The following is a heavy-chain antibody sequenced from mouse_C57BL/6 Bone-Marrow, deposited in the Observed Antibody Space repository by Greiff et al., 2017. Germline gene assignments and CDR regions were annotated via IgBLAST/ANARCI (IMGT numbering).Heavy chain of an antibody. CDR3: ARIGSYREHYAMDY. J-gene: IGHJ4*01. CDR2: IYPGGGYT. V-gene: IGHV1-63*01. Sequence: VQLQQSGAELVRPGTSVKMSCKASGYTFTNYWIGWAKQRPGHGLEWIGDIYPGGGYTNYNETFKGKATLTADKSSRSAYMQFSSLTSEDSAIYYCARIGSYREHYAMDYWGQGTSVTVSS. CDR1: GYTFTNYW. D-gene: IGHD2-14*01.